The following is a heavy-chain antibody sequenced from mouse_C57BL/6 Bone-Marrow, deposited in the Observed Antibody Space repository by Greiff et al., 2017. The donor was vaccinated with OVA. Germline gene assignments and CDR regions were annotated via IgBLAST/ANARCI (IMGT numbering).Heavy chain of an antibody. CDR3: ARLGWLLIWY. Sequence: QVQLQQSGPELVKPGASVKISCKASGYAFSSSWMNWVKQRPGKGLEWIGRIYPGDGDTNYNGKFKGKATLTADKSSSTAYMQLSSLTSEDSAVYFCARLGWLLIWYWGQGTTLTVSS. CDR2: IYPGDGDT. CDR1: GYAFSSSW. J-gene: IGHJ2*01. D-gene: IGHD2-3*01. V-gene: IGHV1-82*01.